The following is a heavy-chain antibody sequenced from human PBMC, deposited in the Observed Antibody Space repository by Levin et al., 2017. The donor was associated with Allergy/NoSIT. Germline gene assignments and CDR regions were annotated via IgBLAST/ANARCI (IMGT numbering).Heavy chain of an antibody. CDR1: GGTFSSYA. J-gene: IGHJ5*02. CDR3: ARSHLTQLLEDNWFDP. Sequence: ASVKVSCKASGGTFSSYAISWVRQAPGQGLEWMGGIIPIFGTANYAQKFQGRVTITADESTSTAYMELSSLRSEDTAVYYCARSHLTQLLEDNWFDPWGQGTLVTVSS. V-gene: IGHV1-69*13. CDR2: IIPIFGTA. D-gene: IGHD2-2*01.